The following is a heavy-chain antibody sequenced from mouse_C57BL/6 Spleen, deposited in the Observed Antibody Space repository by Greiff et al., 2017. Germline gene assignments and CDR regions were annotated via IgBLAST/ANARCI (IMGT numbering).Heavy chain of an antibody. V-gene: IGHV1-39*01. Sequence: EVKLVESGPELVKPGASVKISCKASGYSFADYNMNWVKQSNGKSLEWIGVINPNDGNTSYNQKFKGKATLTVDQSSSTAYMQLNSLTSEDSAVYYCASYCSSYGGFDYWGQGTLVTVSA. J-gene: IGHJ3*01. CDR2: INPNDGNT. CDR3: ASYCSSYGGFDY. CDR1: GYSFADYN. D-gene: IGHD1-1*01.